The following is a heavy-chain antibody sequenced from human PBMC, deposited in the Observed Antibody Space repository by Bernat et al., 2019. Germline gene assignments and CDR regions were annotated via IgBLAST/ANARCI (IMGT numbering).Heavy chain of an antibody. CDR2: ISSSSSYT. V-gene: IGHV3-11*05. CDR1: GFTFSDYY. D-gene: IGHD6-13*01. J-gene: IGHJ5*02. CDR3: ARDVRDSSSWVYWFDP. Sequence: VQLVESGGGLVQPGGSLRLSCAASGFTFSDYYMSWIRQAPGKGLEWVSYISSSSSYTNYADSVKGRFTISRDNAKKSLYLQMNSLRAEDTAVYYCARDVRDSSSWVYWFDPWGQGTLVTVSS.